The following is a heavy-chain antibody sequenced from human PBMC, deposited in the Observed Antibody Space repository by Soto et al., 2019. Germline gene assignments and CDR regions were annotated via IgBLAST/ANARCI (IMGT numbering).Heavy chain of an antibody. V-gene: IGHV3-64*02. J-gene: IGHJ4*02. CDR3: AREWSIALDY. CDR1: GFPFSIYA. CDR2: LSTNGGNT. D-gene: IGHD6-13*01. Sequence: GGSLRLSCAASGFPFSIYAMHWVRQAPGKGLEFVSALSTNGGNTYYADSVRGRFTISRDNSKNMLYLQMGSLRAEDMAVYYCAREWSIALDYWGQGTLVTVSS.